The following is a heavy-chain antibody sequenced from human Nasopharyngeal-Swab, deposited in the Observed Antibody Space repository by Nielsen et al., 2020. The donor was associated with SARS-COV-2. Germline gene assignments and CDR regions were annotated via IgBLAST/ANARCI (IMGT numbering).Heavy chain of an antibody. Sequence: GGSLRLSCAASGFSFSDYYMSWIRQAPGKGLEWVSYINSVSSFTDYADSVKGRFTISRDNDKNTLYLQMNSLRAEDTAVYYCARGRYNPYWGQGTLVTVAS. CDR2: INSVSSFT. D-gene: IGHD1-14*01. V-gene: IGHV3-11*06. CDR3: ARGRYNPY. CDR1: GFSFSDYY. J-gene: IGHJ4*02.